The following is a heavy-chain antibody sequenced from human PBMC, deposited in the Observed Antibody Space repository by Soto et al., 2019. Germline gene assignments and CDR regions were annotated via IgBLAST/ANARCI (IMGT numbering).Heavy chain of an antibody. J-gene: IGHJ6*02. D-gene: IGHD3-3*01. V-gene: IGHV3-23*01. CDR3: AKGRVLGYYYGMDV. CDR2: ISGSGGST. Sequence: WGSLRLSCASSGFPFSSYAMSWVRQAPGKGLEWVSAISGSGGSTYYADSVKGRFTISRDNSKNTLYLQMNSLRAEDTAVYYCAKGRVLGYYYGMDVWGQGTTVTVSS. CDR1: GFPFSSYA.